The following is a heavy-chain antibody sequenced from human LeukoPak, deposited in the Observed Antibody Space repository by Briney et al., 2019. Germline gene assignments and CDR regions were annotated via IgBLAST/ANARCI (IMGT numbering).Heavy chain of an antibody. CDR2: IIPIFGTA. V-gene: IGHV1-69*06. Sequence: GASVKVSCKASGGTFSRYAISWVRQAPGQGLEWMGGIIPIFGTAKYTQKFQGRVTITADKSTSTAYMELSSLRSEDTAVYYCARVRAGGEMATMGYYFDYWGQGTLVTVSS. D-gene: IGHD5-24*01. CDR1: GGTFSRYA. CDR3: ARVRAGGEMATMGYYFDY. J-gene: IGHJ4*02.